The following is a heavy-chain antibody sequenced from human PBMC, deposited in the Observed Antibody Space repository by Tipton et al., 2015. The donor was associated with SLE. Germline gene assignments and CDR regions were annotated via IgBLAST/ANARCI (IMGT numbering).Heavy chain of an antibody. D-gene: IGHD3-16*01. J-gene: IGHJ3*02. V-gene: IGHV4-61*09. CDR1: GGSISSGSYY. CDR2: IYTSGST. CDR3: ARDLGRIMITFGGPDAFDI. Sequence: TLSLTCTVSGGSISSGSYYWSWIRQPAGKGLEWIGHIYTSGSTHYNPSLKSRVTISVDTSKNQFSLKLSAVTAADTAVYYCARDLGRIMITFGGPDAFDIWGQGTMVTVSS.